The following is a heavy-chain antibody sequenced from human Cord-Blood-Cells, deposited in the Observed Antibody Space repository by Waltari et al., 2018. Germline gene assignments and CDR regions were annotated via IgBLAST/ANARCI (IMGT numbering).Heavy chain of an antibody. D-gene: IGHD3-22*01. CDR1: GFTFSSYG. CDR3: ARNYDSSGYDAFDI. Sequence: QVQLVESGGGVVQPGRSLRLSCAASGFTFSSYGMHWVRQAPGKGRGWVAVIWYDGSNKYYADSVKCRFTISRDNSKNTLYLQMNSLRAEDTAVYYCARNYDSSGYDAFDIWGQGTMVTVSS. J-gene: IGHJ3*02. CDR2: IWYDGSNK. V-gene: IGHV3-33*01.